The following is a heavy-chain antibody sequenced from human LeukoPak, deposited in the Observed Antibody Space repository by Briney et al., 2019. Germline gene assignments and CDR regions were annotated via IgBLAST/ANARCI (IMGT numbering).Heavy chain of an antibody. CDR3: ARDRGDDTVSYFDY. D-gene: IGHD3-22*01. J-gene: IGHJ4*02. Sequence: SSQTLSLTCTVSGGSISSGGYYWSWIRQHPGKGLEWIGYIYYSGSTYYNPSLKSRVTISVDTSKNQFSLKLSSVTAADTAVYYCARDRGDDTVSYFDYWGQGTLVTVSS. CDR1: GGSISSGGYY. V-gene: IGHV4-31*03. CDR2: IYYSGST.